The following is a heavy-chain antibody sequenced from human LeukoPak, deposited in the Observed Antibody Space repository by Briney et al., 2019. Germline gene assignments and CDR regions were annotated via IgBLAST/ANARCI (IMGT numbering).Heavy chain of an antibody. CDR2: VSAYNGNT. D-gene: IGHD2-21*02. Sequence: ASVKVSCKASGYTFTSYGISWVRQAPGQGLEWMGWVSAYNGNTNYAQKLQGRVTMTTDTSTSTAYMELRSLRSDDTAVYYCAGTYCGGDCNDAFDIWGQGAMVTVSS. J-gene: IGHJ3*02. CDR3: AGTYCGGDCNDAFDI. CDR1: GYTFTSYG. V-gene: IGHV1-18*01.